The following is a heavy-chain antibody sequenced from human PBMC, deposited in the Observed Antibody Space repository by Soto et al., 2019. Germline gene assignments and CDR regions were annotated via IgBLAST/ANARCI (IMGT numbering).Heavy chain of an antibody. V-gene: IGHV1-69*13. CDR3: ARGRLDYDSSGL. CDR2: IIPIFGTA. Sequence: VKVSCKASGYTFTSYGISWVRQAPGQGLEWMGWIIPIFGTANYAQKLQGRVTITADESTSTAYMELSSLRSEDTAVYYCARGRLDYDSSGLWGQGTLVTVSS. D-gene: IGHD3-22*01. J-gene: IGHJ4*02. CDR1: GYTFTSYG.